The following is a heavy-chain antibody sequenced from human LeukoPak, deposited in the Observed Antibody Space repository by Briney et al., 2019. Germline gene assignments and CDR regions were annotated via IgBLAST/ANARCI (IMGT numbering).Heavy chain of an antibody. CDR2: INAGNGNT. V-gene: IGHV1-3*01. Sequence: ASVMVSCKASGYTFTSYAMHWVRQAPGQRLEWMGWINAGNGNTKYSQKFQGRVTITRDTSASTAYMELSSLRSEDTAVYYCARMGVAAMVYFDYWGQGTLVTVFS. J-gene: IGHJ4*02. CDR1: GYTFTSYA. CDR3: ARMGVAAMVYFDY. D-gene: IGHD5-18*01.